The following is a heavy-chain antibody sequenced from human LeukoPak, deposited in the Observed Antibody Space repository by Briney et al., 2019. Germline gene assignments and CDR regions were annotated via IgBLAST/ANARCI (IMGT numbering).Heavy chain of an antibody. D-gene: IGHD3-22*01. V-gene: IGHV3-23*01. CDR2: ISGSGGST. J-gene: IGHJ4*02. Sequence: GGSLRLSCVPSGFSFSNYAMSWVRQAPGKGLEWVSSISGSGGSTHYVDSVKGRFTISRDKTKNTLYLQMNSLRAEDTAVYYCAKSSYYDASGYYREYYFDSWGQGTLVTVSS. CDR1: GFSFSNYA. CDR3: AKSSYYDASGYYREYYFDS.